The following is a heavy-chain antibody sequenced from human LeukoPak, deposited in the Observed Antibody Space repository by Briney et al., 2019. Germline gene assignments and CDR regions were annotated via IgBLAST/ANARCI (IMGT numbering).Heavy chain of an antibody. J-gene: IGHJ3*02. CDR2: IYYSGST. V-gene: IGHV4-59*12. Sequence: SETLSLTCTVSGGSISSYYWSWIRQPPGKGLEWIGYIYYSGSTNYNPSLKSRVTISVDASKNQFSLKLNSVTPEDTAVYYCARDNIVGAILDAFDIWGQGTMVTVSS. D-gene: IGHD1-26*01. CDR1: GGSISSYY. CDR3: ARDNIVGAILDAFDI.